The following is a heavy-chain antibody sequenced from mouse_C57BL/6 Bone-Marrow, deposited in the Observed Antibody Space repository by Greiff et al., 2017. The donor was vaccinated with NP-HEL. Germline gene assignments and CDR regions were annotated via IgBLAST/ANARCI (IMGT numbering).Heavy chain of an antibody. D-gene: IGHD1-1*01. CDR1: GYAFSSSW. CDR2: IYPGDGDT. CDR3: ARGDFIATDY. J-gene: IGHJ2*01. Sequence: VQLQQSGPELVKPGASVKISCKASGYAFSSSWMNWVKQRPGKGLEWIGRIYPGDGDTNYNGKFKGKATLTADKSSSTAYMHLSSLTSEDSAVYFCARGDFIATDYWGQGTTLTVSS. V-gene: IGHV1-82*01.